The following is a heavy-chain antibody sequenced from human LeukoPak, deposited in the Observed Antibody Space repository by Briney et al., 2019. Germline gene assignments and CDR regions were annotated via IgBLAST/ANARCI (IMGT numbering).Heavy chain of an antibody. J-gene: IGHJ6*03. CDR1: GFTFSTYE. D-gene: IGHD6-25*01. CDR3: ARDGTPNYRSGWVYMDV. V-gene: IGHV3-48*03. Sequence: GGSLRLSCAASGFTFSTYEMNWVRQAPGKWLEWLSYITSSDSTTHYADSVKGRFTISRDDAQNSLYLQMNSLRVEDTAVYYCARDGTPNYRSGWVYMDVWGKGTTVTISS. CDR2: ITSSDSTT.